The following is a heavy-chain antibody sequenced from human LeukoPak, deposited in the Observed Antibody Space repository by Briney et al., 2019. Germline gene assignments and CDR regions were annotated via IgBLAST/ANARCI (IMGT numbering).Heavy chain of an antibody. Sequence: GGSLRLSCAASGFTFSSYGMHWVRQAPGKGLEWVAVISYDGSNKYYADSVKGRFTISRDNSKNTLYLQMNSLRAEDTAVYYCATEQRITFFGRAFDIWGQGTMVTVSS. V-gene: IGHV3-30*03. J-gene: IGHJ3*02. CDR1: GFTFSSYG. CDR2: ISYDGSNK. CDR3: ATEQRITFFGRAFDI. D-gene: IGHD3-3*01.